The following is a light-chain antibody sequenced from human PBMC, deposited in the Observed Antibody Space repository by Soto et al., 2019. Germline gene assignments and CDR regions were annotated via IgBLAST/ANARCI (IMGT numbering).Light chain of an antibody. J-gene: IGKJ4*01. Sequence: DIQMTQSPSSLSASVGDRVTITCRAGQDINIYLAWYQQKPGKVPKLLISAASTLQSGVPSRFSGSGSGTDFTLPISSLQPEDVATYYCQKYGGAPLTFGGGTKVEIK. CDR1: QDINIY. V-gene: IGKV1-27*01. CDR3: QKYGGAPLT. CDR2: AAS.